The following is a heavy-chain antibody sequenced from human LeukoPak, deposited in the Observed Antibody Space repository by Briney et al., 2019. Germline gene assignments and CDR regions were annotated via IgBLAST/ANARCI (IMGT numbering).Heavy chain of an antibody. CDR1: GFTFSSYD. CDR2: ISGSGGST. Sequence: GGSLRLSCAASGFTFSSYDMSWVRQAPGKGLEWVSAISGSGGSTYYADSVKGRFTISRDNSKNTLYLQMNSLRAEDTAVYYCAKVPHYYYDSSGYYWGGQGTLVTVSS. D-gene: IGHD3-22*01. V-gene: IGHV3-23*01. J-gene: IGHJ4*02. CDR3: AKVPHYYYDSSGYYW.